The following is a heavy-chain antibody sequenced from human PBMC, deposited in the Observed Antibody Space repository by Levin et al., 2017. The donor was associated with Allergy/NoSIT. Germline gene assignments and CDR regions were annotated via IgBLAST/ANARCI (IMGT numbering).Heavy chain of an antibody. CDR3: AKATYSGSYFADY. CDR2: ISSDERNQ. D-gene: IGHD1-26*01. J-gene: IGHJ4*02. V-gene: IGHV3-30*18. CDR1: GFRFSTYG. Sequence: GESLKISCVAAGFRFSTYGMHWVRQSPVRGLEWVAAISSDERNQHYTDYVKGRFTISRDNSKNTLFLQMNSLTPDDTALYYCAKATYSGSYFADYWGQGTLVTVSS.